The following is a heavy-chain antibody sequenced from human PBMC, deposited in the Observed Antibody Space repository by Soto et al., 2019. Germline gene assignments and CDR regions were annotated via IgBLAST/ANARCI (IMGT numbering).Heavy chain of an antibody. J-gene: IGHJ6*03. CDR2: IKQDGSEK. CDR3: ARSVLGTQRVSGSLFSQRQYLYYYDYYMDV. Sequence: GGSLRLSCAASGLIFSTYWMSWVRQAPGKGLEWVANIKQDGSEKYYVDSVKGRFTISRDNAKNSLYLQMNSLRVEDTATYYCARSVLGTQRVSGSLFSQRQYLYYYDYYMDVWGRGTTVTVSS. D-gene: IGHD3-16*01. CDR1: GLIFSTYW. V-gene: IGHV3-7*01.